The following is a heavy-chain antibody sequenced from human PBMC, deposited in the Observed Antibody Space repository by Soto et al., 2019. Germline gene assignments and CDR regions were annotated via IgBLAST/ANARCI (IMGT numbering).Heavy chain of an antibody. V-gene: IGHV4-59*01. J-gene: IGHJ6*02. Sequence: SETLSLTCTVSGGSITNSYWSWIRQPPGKGLEWIGHISYRGRINYNPSLRSRGTISVDTSKNQFSLKLSSVTAADTAVYYCSRDSGRMYYDTWTGYDYGLDVWGQGTTVTVSS. CDR3: SRDSGRMYYDTWTGYDYGLDV. D-gene: IGHD3-9*01. CDR1: GGSITNSY. CDR2: ISYRGRI.